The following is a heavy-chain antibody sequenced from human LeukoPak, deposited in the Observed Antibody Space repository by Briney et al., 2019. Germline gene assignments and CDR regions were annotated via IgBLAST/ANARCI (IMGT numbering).Heavy chain of an antibody. Sequence: PSQTLSLTCTVSGGSISSADYYWSWIRQPPGKGLEWIGYIYYSGNTYYNPSLKSRVTISVDRSKNQFSLKQSSVTAADTAVYYCPRATITMAEGVPADVFDIWGQGTMVTVSS. CDR1: GGSISSADYY. CDR3: PRATITMAEGVPADVFDI. D-gene: IGHD3-10*01. CDR2: IYYSGNT. J-gene: IGHJ3*02. V-gene: IGHV4-30-4*08.